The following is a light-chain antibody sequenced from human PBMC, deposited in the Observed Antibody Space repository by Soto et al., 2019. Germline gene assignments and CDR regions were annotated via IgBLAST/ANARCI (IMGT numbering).Light chain of an antibody. V-gene: IGKV2-28*01. CDR1: XSLLHSNXYNY. CDR3: MQALQTYT. J-gene: IGKJ2*01. Sequence: DIVMTQSPLSLPVTPGEPASISCRSSXSLLHSNXYNYLDWYLQKPGQSPQLLIYLGSNRASGVPDXXXXSGXGXXXXXXXSRVXAEDVGVYYCMQALQTYTFGQGTKLEIK. CDR2: LGS.